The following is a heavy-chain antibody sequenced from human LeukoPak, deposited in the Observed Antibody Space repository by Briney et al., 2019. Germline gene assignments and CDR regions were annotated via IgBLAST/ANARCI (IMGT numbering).Heavy chain of an antibody. Sequence: SETLSLTCTVSGGSISSSNFYWGWIRQPPGKGLEWIGSIYYSGSTYYNPSLKSRVTISVDTSKNQLSLKLSSVTAADTAVYYCARNGHYSLDYWGQGILVTVSS. CDR2: IYYSGST. V-gene: IGHV4-39*07. CDR1: GGSISSSNFY. CDR3: ARNGHYSLDY. J-gene: IGHJ4*02. D-gene: IGHD3-10*01.